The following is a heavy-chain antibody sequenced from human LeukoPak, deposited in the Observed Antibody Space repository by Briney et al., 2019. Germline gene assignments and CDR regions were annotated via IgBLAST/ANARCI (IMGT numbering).Heavy chain of an antibody. CDR3: ARSTMIAFDDAFDI. Sequence: GGSLRLSCAASGFTFSIYTMNWVRQAPGKGLEWVSSIRSSNSYIYYADSVKGRFTISRDNAKNSLYLQMNTLRAEDTAVYYCARSTMIAFDDAFDIWGQGTMVTVSS. CDR2: IRSSNSYI. CDR1: GFTFSIYT. D-gene: IGHD3-22*01. V-gene: IGHV3-21*01. J-gene: IGHJ3*02.